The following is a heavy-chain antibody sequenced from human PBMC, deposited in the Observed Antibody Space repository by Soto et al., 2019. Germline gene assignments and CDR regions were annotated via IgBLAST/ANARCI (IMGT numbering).Heavy chain of an antibody. V-gene: IGHV5-51*01. D-gene: IGHD2-21*02. Sequence: RGESLKISCKGSGYSFTSYWIGWVRQMPGKGLEWMGIIYPGDSGTRYSPSFQGQVTISADKSISTAYLQWSSLKASDTAMYYCASAVVTPTDAFDIWGQGTMVPVSS. CDR1: GYSFTSYW. CDR3: ASAVVTPTDAFDI. CDR2: IYPGDSGT. J-gene: IGHJ3*02.